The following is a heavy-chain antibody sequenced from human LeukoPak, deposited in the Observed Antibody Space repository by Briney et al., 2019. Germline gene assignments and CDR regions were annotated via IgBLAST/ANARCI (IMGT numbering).Heavy chain of an antibody. J-gene: IGHJ5*02. CDR1: GGSISSGGYY. CDR2: IYYNGST. V-gene: IGHV4-31*03. Sequence: SETLSLTCTVSGGSISSGGYYWSWIRQHPGKGLEWIGYIYYNGSTYYNPSLKSRVTISVDTSKNQFSLKLSSVTAADTAVYYCARGYRYCSGGSCYPSWFDPWGQGTLVTVSS. D-gene: IGHD2-15*01. CDR3: ARGYRYCSGGSCYPSWFDP.